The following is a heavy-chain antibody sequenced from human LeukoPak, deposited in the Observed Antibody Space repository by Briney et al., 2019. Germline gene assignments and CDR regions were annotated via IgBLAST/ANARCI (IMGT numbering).Heavy chain of an antibody. Sequence: SETLSLTCAVYGGSFSGYYWSWIRQPPGKGLEWIGEINHSGSTNYNPSLKSRVTISVDTSKNQFSLKLSSVTAADTAVYYCARDKSFWAYPFDYWGQGTLVTVSS. D-gene: IGHD2/OR15-2a*01. CDR2: INHSGST. CDR3: ARDKSFWAYPFDY. V-gene: IGHV4-34*01. CDR1: GGSFSGYY. J-gene: IGHJ4*02.